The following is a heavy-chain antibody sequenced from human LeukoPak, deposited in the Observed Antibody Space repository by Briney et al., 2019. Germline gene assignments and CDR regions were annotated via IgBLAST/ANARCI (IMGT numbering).Heavy chain of an antibody. V-gene: IGHV3-30*02. Sequence: GGSLRLSCAASGFAFSSYGMHWVRQAPGKGLEWVAFIRYDGSNKYYADSVKGRFTISRDNSKNTLYLQMNSLRAEDTAVYYCAKLWNYYDSSGYPAGYWGQGTLVTVSS. CDR3: AKLWNYYDSSGYPAGY. D-gene: IGHD3-22*01. J-gene: IGHJ4*02. CDR1: GFAFSSYG. CDR2: IRYDGSNK.